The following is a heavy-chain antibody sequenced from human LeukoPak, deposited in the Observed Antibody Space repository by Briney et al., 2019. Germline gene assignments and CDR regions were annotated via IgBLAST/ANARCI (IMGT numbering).Heavy chain of an antibody. CDR2: ISAYNGNT. Sequence: ASVKVSCKASGGTFSSYAISWVRQAPGQGLEWMGWISAYNGNTNYAQKLQGRVTMTTDTSTSTAYMELRSLRSDDTAVYYCASGCTVTSPLDYWGQGTLVTVSS. CDR1: GGTFSSYA. J-gene: IGHJ4*02. D-gene: IGHD4-11*01. V-gene: IGHV1-18*01. CDR3: ASGCTVTSPLDY.